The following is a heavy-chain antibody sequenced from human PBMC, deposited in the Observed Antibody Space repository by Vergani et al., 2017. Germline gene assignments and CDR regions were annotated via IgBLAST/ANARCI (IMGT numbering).Heavy chain of an antibody. V-gene: IGHV3-49*04. CDR3: TTGYSYCSVDY. D-gene: IGHD5-18*01. Sequence: EVQLVESGGGLVQPGRSLRLSCTASGFTFGDYAMSWVRQAPGKGLEWVGFIRSKAYGGTTEYAASVKGRFTISRDDSKSIAYLQMNSLKTEDTAVYYCTTGYSYCSVDYWGQGTLVTVSS. CDR2: IRSKAYGGTT. J-gene: IGHJ4*02. CDR1: GFTFGDYA.